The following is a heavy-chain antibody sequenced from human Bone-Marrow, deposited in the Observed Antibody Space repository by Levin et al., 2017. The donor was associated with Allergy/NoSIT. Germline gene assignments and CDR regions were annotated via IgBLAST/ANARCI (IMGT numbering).Heavy chain of an antibody. J-gene: IGHJ4*02. CDR2: IKSKTDGGTT. CDR1: GFTFSNAW. Sequence: GGSLRLSCAASGFTFSNAWMNWVRQAPGKGLEWVGRIKSKTDGGTTDYAAPVKGRFTISRDDSKNTLYLQMNSLKTEDTAVYYCTTGYSSSWYDAGDYWGQGTLVTVSS. V-gene: IGHV3-15*07. D-gene: IGHD6-13*01. CDR3: TTGYSSSWYDAGDY.